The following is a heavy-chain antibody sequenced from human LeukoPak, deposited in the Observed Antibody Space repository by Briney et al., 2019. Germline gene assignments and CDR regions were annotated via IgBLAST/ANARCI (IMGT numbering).Heavy chain of an antibody. Sequence: GGSLRLSCAASGFTFSTYNMNWVRQAPGKGLEWVSHITSSSTNIYYADSVKGRFTISRDNAKNALSLQMNSLRAEDTAVYYCARGAVAGTYAFDIWGQGTMVTVSS. CDR1: GFTFSTYN. D-gene: IGHD6-19*01. V-gene: IGHV3-48*01. CDR2: ITSSSTNI. J-gene: IGHJ3*02. CDR3: ARGAVAGTYAFDI.